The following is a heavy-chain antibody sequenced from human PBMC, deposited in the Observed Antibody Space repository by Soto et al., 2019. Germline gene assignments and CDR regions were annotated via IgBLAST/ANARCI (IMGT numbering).Heavy chain of an antibody. J-gene: IGHJ4*02. Sequence: SETLSLTCTVSCDSVSSVGFHWAWLRRPPGKSLEWICYIYTGGSTYYKPSLESRMHMSLDMIRNHYSHILTSLTPADTADNYCARAPVGLDTISYFDYWGQGKLVTVSS. V-gene: IGHV4-30-4*01. D-gene: IGHD3-3*01. CDR2: IYTGGST. CDR1: CDSVSSVGFH. CDR3: ARAPVGLDTISYFDY.